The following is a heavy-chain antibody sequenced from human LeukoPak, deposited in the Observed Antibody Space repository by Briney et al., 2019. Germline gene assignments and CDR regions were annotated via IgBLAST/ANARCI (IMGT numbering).Heavy chain of an antibody. CDR3: AKDSWEVGATPEIDY. CDR1: GFIFSSYG. Sequence: GGSLRLSCATSGFIFSSYGMHWVRQAPGKGLEWVAFIRYDGSDKYYADSVKGRFTISRDNSKNKVYLQMNSLRAEDTAVYYCAKDSWEVGATPEIDYWGQGTLVTVSS. V-gene: IGHV3-30*02. CDR2: IRYDGSDK. D-gene: IGHD1-26*01. J-gene: IGHJ4*02.